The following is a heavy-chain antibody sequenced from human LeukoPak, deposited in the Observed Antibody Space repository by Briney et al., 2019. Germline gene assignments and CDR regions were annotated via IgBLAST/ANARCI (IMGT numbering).Heavy chain of an antibody. J-gene: IGHJ4*02. CDR3: VRDLRTGSYLDY. CDR1: GFTFSSYA. CDR2: LPYDGSNQ. D-gene: IGHD3/OR15-3a*01. V-gene: IGHV3-30*01. Sequence: PGTSLRLSCAVSGFTFSSYAMHWVRQAPGKGLEWVAVLPYDGSNQYYADSVKGRFTISRDNSKNTLYLQMNSLRGEDTAVYYCVRDLRTGSYLDYWGQGTLVTVSS.